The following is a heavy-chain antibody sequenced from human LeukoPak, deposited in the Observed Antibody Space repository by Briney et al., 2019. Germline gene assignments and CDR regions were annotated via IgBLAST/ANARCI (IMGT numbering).Heavy chain of an antibody. V-gene: IGHV3-73*01. CDR3: LLHGNFDY. CDR2: IRSKANNYAT. CDR1: GFTFSDSP. D-gene: IGHD2-15*01. J-gene: IGHJ4*02. Sequence: GGSLRLSCAASGFTFSDSPIHWVRQASGKGLEWMGRIRSKANNYATAYGASVKGRFTISRDDSKNTAYLQMNSLRAEDTAVYYCLLHGNFDYWGQGTLVTVSS.